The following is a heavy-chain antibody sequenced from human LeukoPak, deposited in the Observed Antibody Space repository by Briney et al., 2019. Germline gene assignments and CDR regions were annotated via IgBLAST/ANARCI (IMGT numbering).Heavy chain of an antibody. CDR2: IYYSGST. Sequence: SETLSLTCAVYGGSFSGYYWSWIRQPPGKGLEWIGSIYYSGSTYYNPSLKSRVIISADTSKNQFSLKLSSVTAADTAVYYCARRGVAGNAYFDYWGQGTLVTVSS. CDR1: GGSFSGYY. D-gene: IGHD6-19*01. J-gene: IGHJ4*02. V-gene: IGHV4-34*01. CDR3: ARRGVAGNAYFDY.